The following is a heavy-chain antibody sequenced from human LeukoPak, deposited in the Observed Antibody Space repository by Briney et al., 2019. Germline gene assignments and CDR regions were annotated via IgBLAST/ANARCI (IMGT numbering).Heavy chain of an antibody. J-gene: IGHJ4*02. CDR3: ARDTLPVGNYYDSSGYRPPNY. D-gene: IGHD3-22*01. Sequence: GASVKVSCKASGGTFSSYAISWVRQAPGQGLEWMGRIIPILGIANYAQKFQGRVTITADKSTSTAYMELSSLRSEDTAVYYCARDTLPVGNYYDSSGYRPPNYWGQGTLVTVSS. V-gene: IGHV1-69*04. CDR2: IIPILGIA. CDR1: GGTFSSYA.